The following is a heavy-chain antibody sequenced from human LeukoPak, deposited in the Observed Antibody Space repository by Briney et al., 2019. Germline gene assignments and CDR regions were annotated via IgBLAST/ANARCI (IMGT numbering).Heavy chain of an antibody. D-gene: IGHD2-15*01. Sequence: KTSETLSLTCAVYGGSFSGYYWSWIRQPPGKGLEWIGEINHSGSTNYNPSLKSRVTISVDTSKNQFSLQLNSVTPEDTAVYYCARVTSGGNPAFEDWGQGTLVTVSS. J-gene: IGHJ4*02. CDR1: GGSFSGYY. CDR2: INHSGST. CDR3: ARVTSGGNPAFED. V-gene: IGHV4-34*01.